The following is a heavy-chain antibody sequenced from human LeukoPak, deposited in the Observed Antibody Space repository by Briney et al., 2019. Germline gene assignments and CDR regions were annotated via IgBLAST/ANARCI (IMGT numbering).Heavy chain of an antibody. D-gene: IGHD3-10*01. V-gene: IGHV3-23*01. J-gene: IGHJ4*02. CDR1: GFTFRTYA. CDR3: AKKEAMIRGVPYYYDF. CDR2: ISGSGDDT. Sequence: GGSLRLSCAASGFTFRTYAMNWVRQAPGQGLEWVSAISGSGDDTYYADSVKGRFTISRDNSKNTLYLQMNSLRAEDTAVYYCAKKEAMIRGVPYYYDFWGPGALVTVSS.